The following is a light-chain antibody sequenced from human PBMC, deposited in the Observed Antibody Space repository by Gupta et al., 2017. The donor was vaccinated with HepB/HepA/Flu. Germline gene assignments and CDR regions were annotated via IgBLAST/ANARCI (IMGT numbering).Light chain of an antibody. CDR3: MQATQFPIT. Sequence: IMMTQTPLSSLVTLGQPASISCTSGQSLVYSDGNTYLSWLHQRPGQPPRLLIYKISNRFSRVPDRFSGSGAGTEFTLKISRVESEDVGFYYCMQATQFPITFGQGTRLEIK. CDR2: KIS. CDR1: QSLVYSDGNTY. V-gene: IGKV2-24*01. J-gene: IGKJ5*01.